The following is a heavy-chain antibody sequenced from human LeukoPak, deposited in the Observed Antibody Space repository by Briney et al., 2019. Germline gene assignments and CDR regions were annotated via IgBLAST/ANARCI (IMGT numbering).Heavy chain of an antibody. Sequence: SSETLSLTCTVSGGSINFYYWSWIRQPAGKGREWIGRIYSTGSTNYSPSLKSRVTMSVDKSKNQFSLNLSSVTAADTAVYYCARGIADPYSFDSWGQGTLVTVSS. CDR1: GGSINFYY. D-gene: IGHD6-13*01. CDR3: ARGIADPYSFDS. CDR2: IYSTGST. J-gene: IGHJ4*02. V-gene: IGHV4-4*07.